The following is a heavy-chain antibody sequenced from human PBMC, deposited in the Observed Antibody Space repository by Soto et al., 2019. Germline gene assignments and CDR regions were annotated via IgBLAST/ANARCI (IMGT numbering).Heavy chain of an antibody. CDR2: ISYDGRNT. Sequence: QVQLVESGGGVVQPGRSLRLSCAASGFTFSYYGMHWVRQAPGKGLEWVSFISYDGRNTDFADSVKGRFTVSRDESKSTLYLQMNSLRADDTAVYYCSRALRSAYDPGYYGMDVWGQGTTGSVAA. CDR1: GFTFSYYG. D-gene: IGHD5-12*01. CDR3: SRALRSAYDPGYYGMDV. J-gene: IGHJ6*01. V-gene: IGHV3-30*03.